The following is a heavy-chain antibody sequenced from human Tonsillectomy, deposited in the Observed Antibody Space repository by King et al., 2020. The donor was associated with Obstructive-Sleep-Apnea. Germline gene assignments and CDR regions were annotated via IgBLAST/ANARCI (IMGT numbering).Heavy chain of an antibody. Sequence: VQLVESGGGLVQPGGSLRLSCAASGFTFSSYSMNWVRQAPGKGLEWVSYISSSSRTIYYADSVKGRFTISRDNAKNSLYLQRNSLRAEDTAVYYCARDGEGAVADTYCDYWGQGTLVTVSS. CDR1: GFTFSSYS. V-gene: IGHV3-48*04. CDR2: ISSSSRTI. CDR3: ARDGEGAVADTYCDY. D-gene: IGHD6-19*01. J-gene: IGHJ4*02.